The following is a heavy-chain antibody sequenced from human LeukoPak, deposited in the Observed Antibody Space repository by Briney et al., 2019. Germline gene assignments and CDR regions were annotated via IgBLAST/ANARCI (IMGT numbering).Heavy chain of an antibody. J-gene: IGHJ5*02. D-gene: IGHD2-2*01. V-gene: IGHV1-18*01. CDR2: ISAYNGNT. CDR1: GYTFTSYG. Sequence: ASVKVSCKASGYTFTSYGISWVRQAPGQGLEWMGWISAYNGNTNYAQELQGRVTMTTDTSTSTAYMELRSLRSDDTAVYYCAAIPAAMRWWFDPWGQGTLVTVSS. CDR3: AAIPAAMRWWFDP.